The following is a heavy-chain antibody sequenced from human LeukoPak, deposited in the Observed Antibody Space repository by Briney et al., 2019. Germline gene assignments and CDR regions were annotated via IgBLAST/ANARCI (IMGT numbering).Heavy chain of an antibody. J-gene: IGHJ4*02. D-gene: IGHD3-3*01. CDR2: ISGSGGST. CDR1: GFTFGSYA. V-gene: IGHV3-23*01. Sequence: GGSLRLSCAASGFTFGSYAMSWVRQAPGKGLEWVSAISGSGGSTYYADSVKGRFTISRDNSKNTLYLQMNSLRAEDTAVYYCAKVTNWDYDFWSGYRINYYFDYWGQGTLVTVSS. CDR3: AKVTNWDYDFWSGYRINYYFDY.